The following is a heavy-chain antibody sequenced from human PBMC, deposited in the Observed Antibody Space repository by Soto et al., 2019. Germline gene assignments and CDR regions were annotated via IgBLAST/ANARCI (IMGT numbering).Heavy chain of an antibody. J-gene: IGHJ4*03. V-gene: IGHV3-15*07. D-gene: IGHD3-10*01. Sequence: EVQLVESGGGLVKPGGSLRLSCAASGFTISDAWVNWVRQAPGMGLEWVGRIKSIPDGGTTDFAAPVKGRFAISRDDSKNIVYLQINSLNTENKAMYYCSTGSDFSSVFVRHDYWGHGTLVIVSS. CDR1: GFTISDAW. CDR3: STGSDFSSVFVRHDY. CDR2: IKSIPDGGTT.